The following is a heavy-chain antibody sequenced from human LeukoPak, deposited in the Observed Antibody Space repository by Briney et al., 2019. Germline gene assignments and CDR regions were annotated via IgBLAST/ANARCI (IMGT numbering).Heavy chain of an antibody. CDR2: INPNNGGT. D-gene: IGHD6-13*01. CDR3: ARDWSGGAAAVYY. Sequence: GASVKVSCKASGYTFTGYYMHWVRQAPGQGLEWMGWINPNNGGTNYAQEFQGRVTMTRDTSINTAYMELSRLRSDDTAVYYCARDWSGGAAAVYYWGQGTLVTVSS. J-gene: IGHJ4*02. V-gene: IGHV1-2*02. CDR1: GYTFTGYY.